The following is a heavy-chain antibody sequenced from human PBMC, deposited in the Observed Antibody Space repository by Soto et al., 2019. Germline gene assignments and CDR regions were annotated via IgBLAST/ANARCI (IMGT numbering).Heavy chain of an antibody. CDR3: ARGGLEYDILTGYYFGFDY. Sequence: SETLSLTCTVSGGSISSYYWSWIRQPPGKGLEWIGYIYYSGSTNYNPSLKSRVTISVDTSKNQFSLKLSSVTAADTAVYYCARGGLEYDILTGYYFGFDYWGQGTLVTVSS. CDR1: GGSISSYY. CDR2: IYYSGST. J-gene: IGHJ4*02. V-gene: IGHV4-59*01. D-gene: IGHD3-9*01.